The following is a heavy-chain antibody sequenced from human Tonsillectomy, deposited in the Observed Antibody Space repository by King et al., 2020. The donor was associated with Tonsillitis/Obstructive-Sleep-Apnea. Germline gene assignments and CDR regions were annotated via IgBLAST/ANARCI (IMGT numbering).Heavy chain of an antibody. CDR3: ARGSDDFYY. J-gene: IGHJ4*02. V-gene: IGHV3-23*04. CDR2: ISGSGGHT. Sequence: VQLVESGGGLVQPGGSLRLSCAASGFTFSNYAMSWVRQAPGKGLEWVSTISGSGGHTYYADSVKGRFTISRDNSKNTLYLHMTSLRADDTAVYYCARGSDDFYYWGQGTLVTVSS. D-gene: IGHD3-3*01. CDR1: GFTFSNYA.